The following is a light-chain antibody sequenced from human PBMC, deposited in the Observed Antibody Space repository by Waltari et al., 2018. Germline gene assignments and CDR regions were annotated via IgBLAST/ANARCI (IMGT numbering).Light chain of an antibody. V-gene: IGKV1-39*01. J-gene: IGKJ2*01. CDR3: QQSQGFPYT. CDR1: HNIDVF. CDR2: GAS. Sequence: DIQMTQSPSSLSASAGGSVTMSCRASHNIDVFLNWYQQKPGKAPKLLIFGASSLQNGVPSRFSGSGSGTDFTLTITSQSSEDSATYYCQQSQGFPYTFGQGTKLEIK.